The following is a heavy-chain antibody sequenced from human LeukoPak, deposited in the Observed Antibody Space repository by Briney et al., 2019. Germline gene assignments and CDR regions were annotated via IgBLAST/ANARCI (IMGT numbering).Heavy chain of an antibody. CDR3: ARYELGMGATKSLDY. D-gene: IGHD1-26*01. Sequence: PGGSLRLSCVASGFTFDDYAMHWVRQAPGKGLEWIGWIYYTGSTRYNPALKSRVTISVDTSNNQFSLRLSSVTAADTAVYYCARYELGMGATKSLDYWGQGTLVTVSS. V-gene: IGHV4-59*01. CDR1: GFTFDDYA. CDR2: IYYTGST. J-gene: IGHJ4*02.